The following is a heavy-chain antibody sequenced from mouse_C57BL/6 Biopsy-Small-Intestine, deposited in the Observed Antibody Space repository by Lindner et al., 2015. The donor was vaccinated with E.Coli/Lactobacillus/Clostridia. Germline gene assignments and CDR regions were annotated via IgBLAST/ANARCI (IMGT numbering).Heavy chain of an antibody. V-gene: IGHV1-85*01. CDR3: ARWGLNWHFFDY. CDR2: IYPGNDNT. J-gene: IGHJ2*01. Sequence: VQLQESGPELAKPGASVKLSCKASGYTFTNYDINWVIQRPGQGLEWIGWIYPGNDNTKYNEKFKDKATLTVDTSSSTAYMELHSLTSEDSAVYFCARWGLNWHFFDYWGQGTTLXVSS. CDR1: GYTFTNYD. D-gene: IGHD4-1*02.